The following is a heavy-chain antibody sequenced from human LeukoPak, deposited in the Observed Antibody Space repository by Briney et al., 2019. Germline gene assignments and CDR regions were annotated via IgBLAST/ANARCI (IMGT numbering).Heavy chain of an antibody. CDR2: IYHSGST. CDR3: ARGPYKYDGSGAFDI. J-gene: IGHJ3*02. V-gene: IGHV4-38-2*02. CDR1: GYSISSGNY. D-gene: IGHD3-22*01. Sequence: SETLSLTCSVSGYSISSGNYWGWIRQPPGKGLEWIGSIYHSGSTYYNPSLKSRVTISVDTSKNQFSLKLTSVTAADTAVYYCARGPYKYDGSGAFDIWGQGTMVTVSS.